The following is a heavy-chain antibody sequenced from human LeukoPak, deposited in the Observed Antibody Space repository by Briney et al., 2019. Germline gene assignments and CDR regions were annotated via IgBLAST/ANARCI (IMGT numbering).Heavy chain of an antibody. CDR1: GFTFSNAW. D-gene: IGHD6-13*01. CDR3: TTDWYSSRHFYYYYYMDV. CDR2: IKSNTDGGTT. Sequence: PGGSLRLSCAASGFTFSNAWMSWVRQAPGKGLEWVGRIKSNTDGGTTDYAAPVKGRFTISRDDSKNTLYLQMNSLKTEDTAVYYCTTDWYSSRHFYYYYYMDVWGKGTTVTVSS. J-gene: IGHJ6*03. V-gene: IGHV3-15*01.